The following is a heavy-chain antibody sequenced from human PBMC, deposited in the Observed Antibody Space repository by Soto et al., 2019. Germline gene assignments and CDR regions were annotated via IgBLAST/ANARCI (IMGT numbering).Heavy chain of an antibody. CDR1: GFTFSSYG. D-gene: IGHD2-15*01. CDR2: IWYDGSNK. J-gene: IGHJ4*02. Sequence: GGSLRLSCAASGFTFSSYGMHWVRQAPGKGLEWVAVIWYDGSNKYYADSVKGRFTISRDNSKNTLYLQMNSLRAEDTAVYYCARYGYCSGGSCYSFDYWGQGTLVTVSS. V-gene: IGHV3-33*01. CDR3: ARYGYCSGGSCYSFDY.